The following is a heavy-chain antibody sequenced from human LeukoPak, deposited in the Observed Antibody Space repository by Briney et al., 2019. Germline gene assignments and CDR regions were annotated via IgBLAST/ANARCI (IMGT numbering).Heavy chain of an antibody. CDR3: AKCVYYYGSGSYYFDY. Sequence: PGGSLRLSCAASGFTFSSYAMSWVRQAPGKGLEWVSAISGSGGSTYYADSVKGRFTISRDNSKNTLYLQMNSLRAEDTAVYYCAKCVYYYGSGSYYFDYWGQGTLVTVSS. D-gene: IGHD3-10*01. J-gene: IGHJ4*02. V-gene: IGHV3-23*01. CDR1: GFTFSSYA. CDR2: ISGSGGST.